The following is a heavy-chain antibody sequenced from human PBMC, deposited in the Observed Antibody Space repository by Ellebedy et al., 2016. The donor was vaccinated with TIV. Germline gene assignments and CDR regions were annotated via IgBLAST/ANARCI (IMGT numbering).Heavy chain of an antibody. V-gene: IGHV4-30-4*01. J-gene: IGHJ5*02. Sequence: SETLSLTCTVSGGSISSGDYYWSWIRQPPGKGLEWIGYIYYSGSTYYNPSLKSRVTISVDTSKNQFSLKLSSVTAAETAVYYCARDSYCSGGRCRGGPAGPWGQGTLVTVSS. D-gene: IGHD2-15*01. CDR3: ARDSYCSGGRCRGGPAGP. CDR2: IYYSGST. CDR1: GGSISSGDYY.